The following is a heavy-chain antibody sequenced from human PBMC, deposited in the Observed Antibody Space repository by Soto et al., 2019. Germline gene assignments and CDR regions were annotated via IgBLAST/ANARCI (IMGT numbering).Heavy chain of an antibody. CDR2: INWSSAGI. CDR1: GFKFDDYA. CDR3: SKDLYSSINPRGGYIQH. D-gene: IGHD6-13*01. J-gene: IGHJ1*01. V-gene: IGHV3-9*01. Sequence: EVQLVESGGGLVQPGRSLRLACAASGFKFDDYAMHWVRQVPGKGLEWVSGINWSSAGIDYADSVKGRFTISRDNAKNXXYLQMNSLRAEDTALYYCSKDLYSSINPRGGYIQHWGQGTLVTVSS.